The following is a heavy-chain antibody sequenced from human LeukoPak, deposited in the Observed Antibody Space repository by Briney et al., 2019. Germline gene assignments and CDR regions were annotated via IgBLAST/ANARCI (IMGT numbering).Heavy chain of an antibody. J-gene: IGHJ6*03. CDR3: ARDVSSRGILAPDLLPLKHHFAFYMDL. CDR1: GYIFSVAC. D-gene: IGHD6-6*01. V-gene: IGHV1-46*01. Sequence: ASVKVSCKASGYIFSVACIHWVRQAPGQGLEWMGIINPSRGSTTYAQKFQKRMSMTGDVTTETVYLELSGLASEDTGIYFCARDVSSRGILAPDLLPLKHHFAFYMDLWGKGTSVTVSS. CDR2: INPSRGST.